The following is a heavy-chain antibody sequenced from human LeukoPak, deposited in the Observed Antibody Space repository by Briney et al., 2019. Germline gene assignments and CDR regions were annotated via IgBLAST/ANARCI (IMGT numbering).Heavy chain of an antibody. D-gene: IGHD1-26*01. J-gene: IGHJ4*02. Sequence: ASVKVSCKASGYTFTGYYMHWVRQAPGQGLEWMGWINPNSGGTNYAQKFQGRVTMTRDTSISTAYMELSRLRSDDTAVYYCARGCGIVGANYFDYWGQGTLVIVSS. CDR2: INPNSGGT. CDR1: GYTFTGYY. CDR3: ARGCGIVGANYFDY. V-gene: IGHV1-2*02.